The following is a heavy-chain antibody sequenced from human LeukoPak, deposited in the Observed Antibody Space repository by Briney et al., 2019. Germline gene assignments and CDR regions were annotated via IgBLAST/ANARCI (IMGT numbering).Heavy chain of an antibody. CDR2: IYYSGSP. CDR3: ARSSEGRYYYDSSGFSYYYYYMDV. CDR1: AASISSYY. Sequence: SETLSPTCTLSAASISSYYWSWIRQPPGKGLEWIGYIYYSGSPYYNPSLRSRVTISVDTSKNQFSLKLSSVTAADTAVYYCARSSEGRYYYDSSGFSYYYYYMDVWGKGTTVTISS. D-gene: IGHD3-22*01. J-gene: IGHJ6*03. V-gene: IGHV4-59*01.